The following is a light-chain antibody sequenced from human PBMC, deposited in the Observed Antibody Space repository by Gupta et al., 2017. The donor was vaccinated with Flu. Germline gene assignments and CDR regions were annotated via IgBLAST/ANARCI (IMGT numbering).Light chain of an antibody. V-gene: IGLV2-11*01. J-gene: IGLJ2*01. Sequence: QSALTQPRSVSGSPGQSVTISCTGPSSDIGDYNYVSWFQQHPGKAPKLMIYDVTKRSSGVPARFSGSKSGNTASLTISGLQAEDEADYHCCSFAGSYTLVFGGGTKLTVL. CDR3: CSFAGSYTLV. CDR1: SSDIGDYNY. CDR2: DVT.